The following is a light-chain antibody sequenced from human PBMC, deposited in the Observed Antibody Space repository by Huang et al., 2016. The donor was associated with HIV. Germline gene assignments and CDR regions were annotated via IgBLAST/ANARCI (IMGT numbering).Light chain of an antibody. CDR2: EVS. CDR3: MQSKQFPLT. J-gene: IGKJ1*01. Sequence: DIVMTQTPLSLSVTPGQPASMSCNSSQSLLYGDRKTYLYWFHQKPGQSPHLLIYEVSKRLSGVPDRCSGSGSGTDFTLRISRVEAEDVGIYYCMQSKQFPLTFGQGTKVEIK. CDR1: QSLLYGDRKTY. V-gene: IGKV2D-29*02.